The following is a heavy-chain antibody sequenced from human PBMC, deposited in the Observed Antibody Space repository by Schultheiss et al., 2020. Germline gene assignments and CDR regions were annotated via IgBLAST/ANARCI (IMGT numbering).Heavy chain of an antibody. CDR3: AGESEMATTY. CDR2: IYYSGST. Sequence: SATLSLTCTVSGGSVSSGSYYWSWIRQPPGKGLEWIGYIYYSGSTNYNPSLKSRVTISVDTSKNQFSLKLSSVTAADTAVYYCAGESEMATTYWGQGTLVTVSS. D-gene: IGHD5-24*01. CDR1: GGSVSSGSYY. J-gene: IGHJ4*02. V-gene: IGHV4-61*01.